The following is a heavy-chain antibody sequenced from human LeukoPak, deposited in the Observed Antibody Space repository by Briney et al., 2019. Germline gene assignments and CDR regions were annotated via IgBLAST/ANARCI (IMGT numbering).Heavy chain of an antibody. V-gene: IGHV1-46*01. CDR1: GYTFTSYY. CDR2: INPRGDNT. D-gene: IGHD2-15*01. Sequence: ASVKVSCKASGYTFTSYYIHWVRQAPGQGLEWMGIINPRGDNTNYAQELQGRVTMTTDTSTSTAYMELRSLRSDDTAVYYCARWRVAATWEPPNWFDPWGQGTLVTVSS. J-gene: IGHJ5*02. CDR3: ARWRVAATWEPPNWFDP.